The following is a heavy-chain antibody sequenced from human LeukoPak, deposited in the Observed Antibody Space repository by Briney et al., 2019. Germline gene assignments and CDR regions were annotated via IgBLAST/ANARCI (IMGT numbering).Heavy chain of an antibody. V-gene: IGHV4-34*01. Sequence: SETLSLTCAVYGGSFNGYYWSWIRQPPGKGLEWIGEINHSGSTNYNPSLKSRVTISVDTSKNQFSLKLSSVTAADTAVYYCARGPVYSSGWYTIDYWGQGTLVTVSS. CDR3: ARGPVYSSGWYTIDY. CDR2: INHSGST. D-gene: IGHD6-19*01. CDR1: GGSFNGYY. J-gene: IGHJ4*02.